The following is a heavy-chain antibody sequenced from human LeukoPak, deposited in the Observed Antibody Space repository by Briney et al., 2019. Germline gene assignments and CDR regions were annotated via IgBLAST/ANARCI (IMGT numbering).Heavy chain of an antibody. J-gene: IGHJ4*02. V-gene: IGHV1-69*01. CDR3: ARAPLLAAAGTRGFDY. Sequence: SVKVSCMPSRGTFSSYALSWVRPAPGQGLEWMGWINHIFGTQNYAQKLQGRVTITADEFTSTAYMELSSLRSEDTAVYYCARAPLLAAAGTRGFDYWGQGTLVTVSS. CDR1: RGTFSSYA. D-gene: IGHD6-13*01. CDR2: INHIFGTQ.